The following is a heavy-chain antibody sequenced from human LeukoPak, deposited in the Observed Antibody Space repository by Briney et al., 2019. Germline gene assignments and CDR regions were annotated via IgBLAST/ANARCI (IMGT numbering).Heavy chain of an antibody. D-gene: IGHD3-3*01. CDR2: IYYSGST. CDR1: GGSISSYY. V-gene: IGHV4-59*01. Sequence: SETLSLTCTVSGGSISSYYWSWIRQPPGKGLEWIGYIYYSGSTNYNPSLKSRVTISVDTSKNQFSLKLSSVTAADTAVYYCASLVGIFGVVNAFDIWGQGTMVTVSS. CDR3: ASLVGIFGVVNAFDI. J-gene: IGHJ3*02.